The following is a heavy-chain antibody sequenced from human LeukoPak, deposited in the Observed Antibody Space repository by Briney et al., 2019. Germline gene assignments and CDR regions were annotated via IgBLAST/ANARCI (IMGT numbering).Heavy chain of an antibody. Sequence: PSETLSLTCTVSGGSISSYYWSWIRQPAGKGLEWIGRIYTSGSTNYNPSLKSRVTMSVDTSKNQFSLKLSSVTAADTAVYYCARVRVPAAIRAYYYYMDVWGKGTTVTVSS. V-gene: IGHV4-4*07. D-gene: IGHD2-2*02. CDR2: IYTSGST. CDR3: ARVRVPAAIRAYYYYMDV. J-gene: IGHJ6*03. CDR1: GGSISSYY.